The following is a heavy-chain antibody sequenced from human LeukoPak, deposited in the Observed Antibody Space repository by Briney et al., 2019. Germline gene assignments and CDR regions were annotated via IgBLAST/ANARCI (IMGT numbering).Heavy chain of an antibody. CDR3: ARLRGWTYGMDV. V-gene: IGHV3-48*03. Sequence: GGSLRLSCAASGFTFSSYEMNWVRRAPGKGLEWVSYISSSGSTIYYADSVKGRFTISRDNAKNSLYLQMNSLRAEDTAVYYCARLRGWTYGMDVWGQGTTVTVSS. J-gene: IGHJ6*02. D-gene: IGHD6-19*01. CDR1: GFTFSSYE. CDR2: ISSSGSTI.